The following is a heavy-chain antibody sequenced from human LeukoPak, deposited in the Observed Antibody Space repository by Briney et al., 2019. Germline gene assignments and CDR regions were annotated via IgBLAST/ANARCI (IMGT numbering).Heavy chain of an antibody. CDR2: INPSGGST. J-gene: IGHJ6*02. CDR1: GYTFTSHY. V-gene: IGHV1-46*01. CDR3: ATNNWNLYSYGMDV. Sequence: ASVKVSCKASGYTFTSHYMHWVRQAPGQGLEWMGIINPSGGSTSYAQKFQGRVAMTRDTSTSTVYMELSSLRSEDTAVYYCATNNWNLYSYGMDVWGQGTTVTVSS. D-gene: IGHD1-20*01.